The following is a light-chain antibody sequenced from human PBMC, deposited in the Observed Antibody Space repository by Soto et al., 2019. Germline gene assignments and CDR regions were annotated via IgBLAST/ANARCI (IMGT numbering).Light chain of an antibody. Sequence: EIRLTQSPATLSSFTGHRVTLSCRASQAVNTRLAWYQHKPGQAPRLLIYLTSNRAAGIPARFSGSGSGTDFTRTINRVEPEDFVVYFCRQYAGSARTFGQGTKVDIK. CDR3: RQYAGSART. V-gene: IGKV3D-11*03. CDR2: LTS. J-gene: IGKJ1*01. CDR1: QAVNTR.